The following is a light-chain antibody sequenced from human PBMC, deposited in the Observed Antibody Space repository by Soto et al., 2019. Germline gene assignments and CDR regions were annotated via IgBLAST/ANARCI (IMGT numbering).Light chain of an antibody. V-gene: IGKV3-20*01. Sequence: EIVRTQSPVTLSVSPGERATLSCRASQSVSRNLAWYQPKPGQAPRLLIYGASTRATGIPGRFSGSGSGTDFTLTIRRLEPEDFAVYYCQQYGSSGTFGQGTKVDIK. J-gene: IGKJ1*01. CDR1: QSVSRN. CDR2: GAS. CDR3: QQYGSSGT.